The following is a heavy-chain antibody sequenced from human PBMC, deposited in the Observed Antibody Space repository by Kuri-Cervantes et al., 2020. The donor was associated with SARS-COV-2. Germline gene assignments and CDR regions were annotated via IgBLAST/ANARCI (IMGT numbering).Heavy chain of an antibody. V-gene: IGHV4-39*07. D-gene: IGHD3-22*01. J-gene: IGHJ4*02. CDR1: GGSISSSSYY. Sequence: SETLSLTCTVSGGSISSSSYYWGWIRQPPGKGLEWIGSIYYSGSTYYNPSLKSRVTISVDTSKNQFSLELSSVTAADTAVYHCARDYYDSSYFDYWGQGTLVTVSS. CDR3: ARDYYDSSYFDY. CDR2: IYYSGST.